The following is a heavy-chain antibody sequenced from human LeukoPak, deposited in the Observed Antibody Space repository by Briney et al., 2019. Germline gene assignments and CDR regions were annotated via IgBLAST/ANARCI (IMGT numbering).Heavy chain of an antibody. V-gene: IGHV3-64D*06. CDR2: ISSNGDNT. J-gene: IGHJ3*01. D-gene: IGHD2-15*01. Sequence: PGGSLRLSCAASGFTFSSAWMNWVRQAPGEGLEYVAGISSNGDNTDFADSAKGRFTISRDNSKSTLFLQMNSLRAEDTAVYFCTRDSALLGVAFDLWGQGTVVTVSS. CDR1: GFTFSSAW. CDR3: TRDSALLGVAFDL.